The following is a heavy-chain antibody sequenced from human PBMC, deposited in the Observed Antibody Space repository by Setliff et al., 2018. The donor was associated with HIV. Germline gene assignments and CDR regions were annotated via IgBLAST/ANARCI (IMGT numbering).Heavy chain of an antibody. D-gene: IGHD3-16*01. V-gene: IGHV4-39*07. CDR2: TCNGGAFRGGA. J-gene: IGHJ4*02. CDR3: AQNFGWALGN. CDR1: GGSVSSTSNY. Sequence: PSETLSLTCSVSGGSVSSTSNYWGWIRQPPGKGLEWIGETCNGGAFRGGAFNYNPFLRSRATISMGWPENDFSLRLTSVTASDTAVYHCAQNFGWALGNWGPGTLVTVSS.